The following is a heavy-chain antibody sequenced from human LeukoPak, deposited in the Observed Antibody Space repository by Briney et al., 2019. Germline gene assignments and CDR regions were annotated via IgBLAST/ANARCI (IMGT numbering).Heavy chain of an antibody. CDR2: ISSSGGTT. D-gene: IGHD5-24*01. Sequence: GGSLRLSCAASGFTFSTYAVNWVRQAPGKGLEWVSPISSSGGTTYYADSVKGRFIISIDNSKNALYLRMNSLRAEDTAIYYCAKDRNAWPTNFVSWGQGTLVTVSA. CDR3: AKDRNAWPTNFVS. V-gene: IGHV3-23*01. CDR1: GFTFSTYA. J-gene: IGHJ4*02.